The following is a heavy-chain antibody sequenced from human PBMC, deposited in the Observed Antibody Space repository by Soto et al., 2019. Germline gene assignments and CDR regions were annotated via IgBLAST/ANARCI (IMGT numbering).Heavy chain of an antibody. J-gene: IGHJ3*02. Sequence: EVQLVESGGGLVQPGGSLRLSCVASGFTVTDIYMNWVRQAPGKGLEWVSVIYKDFTDYADFVKGRFSVSTDSSKTASYLQMDNLRAEDTAVYYCAREPRYCSGGSCSIMGDAFDIWGQGAMVTVSS. CDR2: IYKDFT. V-gene: IGHV3-66*01. CDR3: AREPRYCSGGSCSIMGDAFDI. CDR1: GFTVTDIY. D-gene: IGHD2-15*01.